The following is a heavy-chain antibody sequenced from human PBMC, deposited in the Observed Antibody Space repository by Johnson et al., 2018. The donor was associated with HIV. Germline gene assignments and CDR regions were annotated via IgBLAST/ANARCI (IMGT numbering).Heavy chain of an antibody. V-gene: IGHV3-11*04. CDR3: ARDVGSGPAFDI. Sequence: VLLVESGGGVVQPGRSLRLSCAASGFTFSDYYMSWIRQAPGKGLEWVSYISSSGSTIYYADSVKGRFTISRDNAKNSLYLQMNSLRAEDTAVYYCARDVGSGPAFDIWGQGTMVTVSS. CDR1: GFTFSDYY. D-gene: IGHD2-15*01. J-gene: IGHJ3*02. CDR2: ISSSGSTI.